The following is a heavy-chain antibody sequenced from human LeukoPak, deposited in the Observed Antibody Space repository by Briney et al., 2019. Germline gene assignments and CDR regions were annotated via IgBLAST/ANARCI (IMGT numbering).Heavy chain of an antibody. V-gene: IGHV3-30*04. CDR1: GFTFSSYA. CDR3: ARHRTASDY. D-gene: IGHD3-16*02. Sequence: GGSLRLSCAASGFTFSSYAMHWVRQAPGKGLEWVAVISYDGSNKYYADSVKGRFTISRDNSKNTLYLQMNSLRAEDTAVYYCARHRTASDYWGQGTLVTVSS. CDR2: ISYDGSNK. J-gene: IGHJ4*02.